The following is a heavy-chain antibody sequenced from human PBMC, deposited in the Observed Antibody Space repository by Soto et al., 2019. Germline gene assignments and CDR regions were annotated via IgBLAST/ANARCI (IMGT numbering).Heavy chain of an antibody. D-gene: IGHD5-18*01. V-gene: IGHV4-39*07. Sequence: PSETLSLTCTVSGGSITSTSYYWGWIRQPPGKGLEWVGSISYSGSTYYNPSLKSRVTISVDTSKNQFSLKLSSVTAADTAVYYCASLGYSYGFFAPPDVWGQGTTVTVSS. J-gene: IGHJ6*02. CDR2: ISYSGST. CDR1: GGSITSTSYY. CDR3: ASLGYSYGFFAPPDV.